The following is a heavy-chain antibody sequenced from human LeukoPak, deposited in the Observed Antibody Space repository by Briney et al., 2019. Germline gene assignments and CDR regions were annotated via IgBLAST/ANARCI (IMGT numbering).Heavy chain of an antibody. CDR1: GFTFSSYW. Sequence: GGSLRLSCAASGFTFSSYWMSWVRQAPGKGLEWVANIRQDGSEKYYVDSVKGRFTISRDNAKNSLHLQMNSLRAEDTAVYYCAELGITMIGGVWGKGTTVTISS. CDR3: AELGITMIGGV. D-gene: IGHD3-10*02. V-gene: IGHV3-7*01. CDR2: IRQDGSEK. J-gene: IGHJ6*04.